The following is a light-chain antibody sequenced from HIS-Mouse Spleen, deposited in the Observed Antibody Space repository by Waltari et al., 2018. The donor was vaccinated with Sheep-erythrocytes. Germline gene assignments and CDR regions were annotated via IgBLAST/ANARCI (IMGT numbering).Light chain of an antibody. Sequence: QSVLTQPPSASGTPGQRVTISCSGSSSNIGSNTVNWYQQLPGTAPKLLIYSNNQRPSGVPDRSSGSKFGTSASLASSGLQSEDEADYYCAAWDDSLNGVVFGGWTKLTVL. CDR3: AAWDDSLNGVV. CDR2: SNN. CDR1: SSNIGSNT. V-gene: IGLV1-44*01. J-gene: IGLJ2*01.